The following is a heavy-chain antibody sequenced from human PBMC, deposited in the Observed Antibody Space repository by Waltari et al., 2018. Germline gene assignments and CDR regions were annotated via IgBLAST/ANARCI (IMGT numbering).Heavy chain of an antibody. V-gene: IGHV4-34*01. Sequence: QVQLHQWGAGRLKPSETLSLTCAVSGESFLGYFWSWVRQAPGKGLEWLGSIPYSGSTNYNPTLESRLSLSVDTTKKQFSLKLTSVTAADAALYFCARYGEVPASYFFDHWGQGTLVTVSS. D-gene: IGHD2-21*01. CDR3: ARYGEVPASYFFDH. CDR1: GESFLGYF. CDR2: IPYSGST. J-gene: IGHJ4*01.